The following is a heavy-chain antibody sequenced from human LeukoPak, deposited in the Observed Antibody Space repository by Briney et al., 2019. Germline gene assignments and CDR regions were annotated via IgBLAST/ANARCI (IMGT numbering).Heavy chain of an antibody. CDR1: RFTFSSYA. CDR3: AKMGYDFWSGYCDY. D-gene: IGHD3-3*01. J-gene: IGHJ4*02. V-gene: IGHV3-23*01. Sequence: PGGSLRLSCAASRFTFSSYAMSWVRQAPGKGLEWVSAISGSGGSTYYADSVKGRFTISRDNSKNTLYLQMNSLRAEDTAVYYCAKMGYDFWSGYCDYWGQGTLVTVSS. CDR2: ISGSGGST.